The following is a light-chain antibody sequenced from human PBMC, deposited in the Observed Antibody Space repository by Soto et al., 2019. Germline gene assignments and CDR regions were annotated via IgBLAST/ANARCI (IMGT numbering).Light chain of an antibody. CDR3: QQYGSSPYT. V-gene: IGKV3-20*01. J-gene: IGKJ2*01. Sequence: EIVLTQSPGTLSLSPGERATLSCRASQSVSSSFLAWHQQKPGQAPRLLIYGASSRATGIPDRFGGSGSGTDFTLTISRLEPEDFAVYFCQQYGSSPYTFGQGTKLEIK. CDR2: GAS. CDR1: QSVSSSF.